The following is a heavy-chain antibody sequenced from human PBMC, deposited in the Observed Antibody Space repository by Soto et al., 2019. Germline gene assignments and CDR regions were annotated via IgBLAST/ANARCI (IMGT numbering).Heavy chain of an antibody. V-gene: IGHV3-64*01. CDR2: ISSNGGTT. Sequence: EVQLVESGGGLVQPGGSLRLSCAASGFTFSSDSMHWVRQAPGKGLEYVSAISSNGGTTSYANSVKGRFTISRDNSKNRLYLQMGSLRAEDMAVYYCGGYSGDGLWSCGQGTLVTVSS. CDR1: GFTFSSDS. J-gene: IGHJ5*02. CDR3: GGYSGDGLWS. D-gene: IGHD1-26*01.